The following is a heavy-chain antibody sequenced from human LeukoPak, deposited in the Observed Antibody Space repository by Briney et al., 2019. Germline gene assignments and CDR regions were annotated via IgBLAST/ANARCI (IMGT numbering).Heavy chain of an antibody. J-gene: IGHJ4*02. CDR1: GFTFSSYS. CDR3: ARFQSGSYYSDY. D-gene: IGHD1-26*01. Sequence: GGSLRLSCAASGFTFSSYSMNWVRQAPGKGLEWVSSISSSSSYIYYADSVKGRFTISRDNAKNSLYLQMDSLRDEDTAVYFCARFQSGSYYSDYWGQGTLVTVSS. V-gene: IGHV3-21*01. CDR2: ISSSSSYI.